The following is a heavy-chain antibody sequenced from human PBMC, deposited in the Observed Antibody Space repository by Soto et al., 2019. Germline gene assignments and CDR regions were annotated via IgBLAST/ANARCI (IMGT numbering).Heavy chain of an antibody. J-gene: IGHJ4*02. CDR1: GGSISSYY. D-gene: IGHD5-12*01. Sequence: QVQLQESGPGLVKPSETLSLTCTVSGGSISSYYWSWIRQPAGKGLEWIGRIYTSGSTTYNPYLTSGVTMSVDTSKNQFSLKRSSVTAADTAVYYCARAVYSGYGLYYCDYWGQGTLVTVSS. CDR2: IYTSGST. CDR3: ARAVYSGYGLYYCDY. V-gene: IGHV4-4*07.